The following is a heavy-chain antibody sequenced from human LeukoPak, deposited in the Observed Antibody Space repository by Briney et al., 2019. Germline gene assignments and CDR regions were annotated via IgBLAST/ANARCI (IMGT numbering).Heavy chain of an antibody. V-gene: IGHV4-39*01. CDR1: GGSISSSSYY. Sequence: SETLSLTCTVSGGSISSSSYYWGWIRQPPGKGLEWIGSIYYSGSTYYNPSLKSRVTISVDTSKNQFSLKLSSVTAADTAVYYCARRHSGSYSRHFDYWGQGTLVTVSS. CDR3: ARRHSGSYSRHFDY. J-gene: IGHJ4*02. D-gene: IGHD1-26*01. CDR2: IYYSGST.